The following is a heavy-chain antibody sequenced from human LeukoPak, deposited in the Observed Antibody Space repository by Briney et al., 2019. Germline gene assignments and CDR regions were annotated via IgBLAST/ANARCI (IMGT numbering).Heavy chain of an antibody. D-gene: IGHD1-20*01. CDR3: ARVSIGYNWNYFDY. J-gene: IGHJ4*02. Sequence: GGSLRLSCAASGFIFSNYNMNWVRQAPGKGLEWVSSISTSTSYMYYADSVKGRFTISRDNAKTSVYLQMNSLRAEDTAVYYCARVSIGYNWNYFDYWGQGTLVTVSS. V-gene: IGHV3-21*01. CDR1: GFIFSNYN. CDR2: ISTSTSYM.